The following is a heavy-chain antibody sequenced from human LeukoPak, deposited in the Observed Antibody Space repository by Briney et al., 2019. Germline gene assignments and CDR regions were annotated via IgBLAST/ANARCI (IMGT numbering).Heavy chain of an antibody. J-gene: IGHJ1*01. CDR2: ISWNSGSI. V-gene: IGHV3-9*01. CDR3: AKALGLNDSSGYYYVGYFQH. CDR1: GFTFDDYA. Sequence: PGGSLRLSCAASGFTFDDYAMHWVRQAPGKGLEWVSGISWNSGSIGYADSVKGRFTISRDNAKNSLYLQMNSLSAEDTALYYCAKALGLNDSSGYYYVGYFQHWGQGTLVTVSS. D-gene: IGHD3-22*01.